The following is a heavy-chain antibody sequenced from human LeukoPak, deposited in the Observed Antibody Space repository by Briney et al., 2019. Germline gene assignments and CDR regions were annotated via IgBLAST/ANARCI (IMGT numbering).Heavy chain of an antibody. D-gene: IGHD6-13*01. J-gene: IGHJ4*02. CDR3: ARDGIAATGSPFDY. CDR2: IHYSGST. CDR1: GGSISRGYYY. Sequence: SQTLSLTCTVSGGSISRGYYYWNWIRQHPGKGLEWIGFIHYSGSTYYNPSLRSRVTISIDTSKNQFSLNLSSVTAADTAVYYCARDGIAATGSPFDYWGQGALVTVSS. V-gene: IGHV4-31*03.